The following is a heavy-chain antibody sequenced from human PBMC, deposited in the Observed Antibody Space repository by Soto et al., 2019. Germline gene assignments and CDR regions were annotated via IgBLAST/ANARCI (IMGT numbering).Heavy chain of an antibody. CDR3: AKDRREGGNYGFYSDF. Sequence: EVQLLESGGGLVQPGGSLRLSCAASGFTFSSYGMTWVRQAPGKGLEWVSFSSATGAGTYYADSISRDNSKNTLYLQMTSLRADDTAVYYCAKDRREGGNYGFYSDFWGQGALVIVSS. D-gene: IGHD1-7*01. CDR2: SSATGAGT. V-gene: IGHV3-23*01. J-gene: IGHJ4*02. CDR1: GFTFSSYG.